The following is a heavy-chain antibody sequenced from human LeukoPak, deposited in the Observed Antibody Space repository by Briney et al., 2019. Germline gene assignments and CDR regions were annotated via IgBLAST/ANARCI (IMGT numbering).Heavy chain of an antibody. J-gene: IGHJ3*02. CDR2: TNPNSGGT. CDR1: GYTFTGYY. Sequence: GASVKVSCKASGYTFTGYYMHWVRQAPGQGLEWMGWTNPNSGGTNYAQEFQGRVTMTSDTSISTAYMELSRLRSDDTAVYYCARESSSGDAFDIWGQGTMVTVSS. D-gene: IGHD6-19*01. CDR3: ARESSSGDAFDI. V-gene: IGHV1-2*02.